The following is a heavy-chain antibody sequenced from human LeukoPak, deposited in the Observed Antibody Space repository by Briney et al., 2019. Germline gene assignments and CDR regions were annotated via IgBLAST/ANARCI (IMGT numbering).Heavy chain of an antibody. CDR1: GFTFSSYG. J-gene: IGHJ4*02. CDR3: AKDRKCEPRQPIGYFDY. D-gene: IGHD2-21*01. V-gene: IGHV3-30*18. CDR2: ISYDGSNK. Sequence: PGGSLRLSCAASGFTFSSYGIHWVRQAPGKGLEWVAAISYDGSNKCYADSVKGRFTISRDNSKNTLYLQMNSLRPEDTAVYYCAKDRKCEPRQPIGYFDYWGQGTLVTVSS.